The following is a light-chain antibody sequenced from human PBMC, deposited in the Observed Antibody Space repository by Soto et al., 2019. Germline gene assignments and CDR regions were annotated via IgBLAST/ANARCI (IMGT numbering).Light chain of an antibody. CDR1: QSVSSY. J-gene: IGKJ1*01. CDR2: DAS. CDR3: QQYDISPRT. V-gene: IGKV3-11*01. Sequence: EIVLTQSPATLSLSPGERATLSCRASQSVSSYLAWYQQKPGQAPRLLIYDASNRATGIPARFSGSGSGTDFTLTISRLEPEDFAVYYCQQYDISPRTFGQGTRVEIK.